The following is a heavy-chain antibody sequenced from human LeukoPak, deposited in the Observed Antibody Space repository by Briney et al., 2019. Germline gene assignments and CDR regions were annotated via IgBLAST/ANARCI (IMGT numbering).Heavy chain of an antibody. CDR2: MHNSGST. Sequence: SETLSLTCTVSGGSISSQYWSWIRQPPGEGLEWIGYMHNSGSTNFNPSLKSRVSISLDTSKNQFSLKLNSVTGADTAVYYCARYYFDNSGFDALNIWGQGTMVTVSS. CDR1: GGSISSQY. V-gene: IGHV4-59*11. D-gene: IGHD3-22*01. J-gene: IGHJ3*02. CDR3: ARYYFDNSGFDALNI.